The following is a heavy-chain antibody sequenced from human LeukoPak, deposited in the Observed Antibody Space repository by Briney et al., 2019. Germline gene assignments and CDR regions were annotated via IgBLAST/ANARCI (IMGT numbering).Heavy chain of an antibody. CDR2: IKEDGSDK. CDR1: GFTFSHCW. J-gene: IGHJ3*02. CDR3: ARVHGAFEI. V-gene: IGHV3-7*01. Sequence: PGGSLRLSCVASGFTFSHCWMSWVRQAPGKGLEWVANIKEDGSDKYHVDSVKGRFTISRDNAKNSLFLQMNSLRAEDTAVYYCARVHGAFEIWGQGTMVTVSS.